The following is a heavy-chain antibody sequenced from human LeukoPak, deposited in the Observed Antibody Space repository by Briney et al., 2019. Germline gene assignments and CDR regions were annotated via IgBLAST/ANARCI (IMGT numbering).Heavy chain of an antibody. CDR3: ASSVTTDQYAFDI. CDR2: INPISGGR. CDR1: GYTFTGYY. J-gene: IGHJ3*02. D-gene: IGHD4-17*01. Sequence: ASVKVSCKASGYTFTGYYMHWVRQAPGQGLEWMGWINPISGGRNFAQKFQGRVTMTRDTSISTAYMELSSLRSEDTAVYYCASSVTTDQYAFDIWGQGTMVTVSS. V-gene: IGHV1-2*02.